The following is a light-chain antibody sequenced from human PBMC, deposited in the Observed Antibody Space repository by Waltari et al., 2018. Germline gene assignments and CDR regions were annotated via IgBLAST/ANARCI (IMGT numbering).Light chain of an antibody. J-gene: IGLJ1*01. CDR2: EGR. V-gene: IGLV2-23*01. CDR3: CSYAGSRTYV. CDR1: SSDVGSYNF. Sequence: QSALTQPASVSGSPGQSITISCTGTSSDVGSYNFVSWYQHHPGKAPKLMIFEGRRRPSGFSNRFSGSKAGNTASLTISGLQAEDEADYYCCSYAGSRTYVFGAGTKVTVL.